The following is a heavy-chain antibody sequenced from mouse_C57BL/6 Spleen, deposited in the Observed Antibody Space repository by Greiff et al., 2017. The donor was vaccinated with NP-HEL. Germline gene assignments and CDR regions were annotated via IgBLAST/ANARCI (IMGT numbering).Heavy chain of an antibody. D-gene: IGHD1-1*01. CDR3: ARAGLRPGYYFDY. Sequence: QQSCKASGYTFTSYWMHWVKQRPGQGLEWIGEIDPSDSYTNYNQKFKGKSTLTVDKSSSTAYMQLSSLTSEDSAVYYCARAGLRPGYYFDYWGQGTTLTVSS. J-gene: IGHJ2*01. CDR2: IDPSDSYT. CDR1: GYTFTSYW. V-gene: IGHV1-69*01.